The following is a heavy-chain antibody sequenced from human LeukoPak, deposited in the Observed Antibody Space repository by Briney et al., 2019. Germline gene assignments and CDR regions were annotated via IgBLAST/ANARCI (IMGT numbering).Heavy chain of an antibody. CDR2: IIPIFGTA. Sequence: GASVKVSCKASVGTFSSYAISWVRQAPGQGLEWMGGIIPIFGTANYAQKFQGRVTITADESTSTAYMELSSLRSEDTAVYYCASRQRWGSYYPFDYWGQGTLVTVSS. CDR1: VGTFSSYA. D-gene: IGHD1-26*01. V-gene: IGHV1-69*13. CDR3: ASRQRWGSYYPFDY. J-gene: IGHJ4*02.